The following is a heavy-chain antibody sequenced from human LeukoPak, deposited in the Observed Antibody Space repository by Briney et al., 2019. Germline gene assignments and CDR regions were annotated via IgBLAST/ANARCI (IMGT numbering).Heavy chain of an antibody. J-gene: IGHJ6*03. V-gene: IGHV3-23*01. D-gene: IGHD3-3*01. CDR3: AKGGDFWSGYSRGYYMDV. Sequence: GGSLRLSCAASGFTFSSYAMSSVRQAPGKGLEWVSAISGSAGSTYYADSVKGRFTFSRDNSKNTVFLQMNSLRAEDTAVYYCAKGGDFWSGYSRGYYMDVWGKGTTVTVSS. CDR2: ISGSAGST. CDR1: GFTFSSYA.